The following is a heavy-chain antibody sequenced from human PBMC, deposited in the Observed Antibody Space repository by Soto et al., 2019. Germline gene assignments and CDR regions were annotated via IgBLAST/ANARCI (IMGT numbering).Heavy chain of an antibody. CDR1: GFTFSSYG. Sequence: GGSLRLSCAASGFTFSSYGMHWVRQAPGKGLEWVAVISYDGSNKYYADSVKGRFTISRDNAKNSLYLQMNSLRAEDTAVYYCARVPDGDNNWFDLWGQGTLVTVSS. V-gene: IGHV3-30*03. J-gene: IGHJ5*02. CDR2: ISYDGSNK. D-gene: IGHD4-17*01. CDR3: ARVPDGDNNWFDL.